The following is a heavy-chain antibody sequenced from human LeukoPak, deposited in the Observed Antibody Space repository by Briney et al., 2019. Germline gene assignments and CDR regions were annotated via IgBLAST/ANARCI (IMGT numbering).Heavy chain of an antibody. D-gene: IGHD2-2*01. J-gene: IGHJ3*02. CDR3: ARVVVVPAAMARGAFDI. V-gene: IGHV3-20*01. CDR1: GFTFDDYG. Sequence: GGSLRLSCAASGFTFDDYGMSWVRQAPGKGLEGVSGINWNGGSTGYADSVKGRFTISRDNAKNSLYLQMNSLRAEDTALYHCARVVVVPAAMARGAFDIWGQGTMVTVSS. CDR2: INWNGGST.